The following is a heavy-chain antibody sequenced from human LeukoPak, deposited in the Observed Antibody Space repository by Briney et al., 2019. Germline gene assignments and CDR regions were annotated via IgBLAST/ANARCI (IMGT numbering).Heavy chain of an antibody. D-gene: IGHD2-2*01. J-gene: IGHJ6*02. CDR2: INHSGST. Sequence: PSETLALTCDVYGRHLSGYHWSCIRQPQGKALDCIGEINHSGSTNYNPSLKSRVNITGDTSKNQFSLKLSSVTAADTAVYYCARGGDIVVVPAAPSMDVWGQGTTVTVSS. CDR3: ARGGDIVVVPAAPSMDV. CDR1: GRHLSGYH. V-gene: IGHV4-34*01.